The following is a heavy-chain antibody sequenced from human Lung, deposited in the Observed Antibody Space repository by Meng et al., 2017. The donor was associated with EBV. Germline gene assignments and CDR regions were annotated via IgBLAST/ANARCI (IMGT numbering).Heavy chain of an antibody. V-gene: IGHV3-74*03. Sequence: EVQLWAPGGVLVQPGGSRSLSCAASGFTFSGYWMHWVRQAPGKGPVWVSRINEHGSITTYADSVNGRFTISRDNAKDTLYLQMNSLRDEDTAIYYCARDLVGEYDFWGQGTLVTVSS. CDR1: GFTFSGYW. CDR3: ARDLVGEYDF. D-gene: IGHD2/OR15-2a*01. J-gene: IGHJ4*02. CDR2: INEHGSIT.